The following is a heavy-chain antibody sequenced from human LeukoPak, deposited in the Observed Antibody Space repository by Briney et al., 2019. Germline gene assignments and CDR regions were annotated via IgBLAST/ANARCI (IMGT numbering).Heavy chain of an antibody. J-gene: IGHJ6*03. Sequence: SVKVSCKASGGTFSSYAISWVRQAPGQGLEWMGRIIPIFDTANYAQKFQGRVTITTDESTSTAYMELSSLRSEDTAVYYCARDREPEVYYMDVWGKGTTVTVSS. V-gene: IGHV1-69*05. CDR1: GGTFSSYA. D-gene: IGHD1-26*01. CDR2: IIPIFDTA. CDR3: ARDREPEVYYMDV.